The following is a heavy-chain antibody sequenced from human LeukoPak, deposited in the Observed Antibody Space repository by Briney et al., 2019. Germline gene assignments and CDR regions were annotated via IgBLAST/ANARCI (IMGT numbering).Heavy chain of an antibody. V-gene: IGHV1-24*01. CDR1: GYTLTELS. Sequence: PVKVSCKVSGYTLTELSMHWVRQAPGKGLEWMGGFDPEDGETIYAQKFQGRVTMTEDTSTDTAYMELSSLRSEDTAVYYCATTPRGGSYYFDYWGQGTLVTVSS. J-gene: IGHJ4*02. D-gene: IGHD1-26*01. CDR2: FDPEDGET. CDR3: ATTPRGGSYYFDY.